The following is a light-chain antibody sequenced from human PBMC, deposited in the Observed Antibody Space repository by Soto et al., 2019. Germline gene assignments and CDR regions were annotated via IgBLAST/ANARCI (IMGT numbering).Light chain of an antibody. J-gene: IGKJ1*01. CDR1: QSISSY. V-gene: IGKV1-39*01. CDR3: KQSYSTRK. Sequence: EIQMTQSPSSLSASVGDRVTITCRASQSISSYLNWYQQKPGKAPKLLIYAASSLQSGVPSRFSGSGSGTDFTLTISSLQPEDFATYYCKQSYSTRKFGQGTKVDIK. CDR2: AAS.